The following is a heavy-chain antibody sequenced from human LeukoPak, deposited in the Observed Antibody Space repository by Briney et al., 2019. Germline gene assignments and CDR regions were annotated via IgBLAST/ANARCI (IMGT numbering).Heavy chain of an antibody. Sequence: PGGSLRLSCAASGFTVSTYYMTWVRQAPGKGLECVSVIYSGGSPYYADSVKGRFTVSRDNSKNTLYLQMNSLRAEDTAMYYCARGLGYCTSTTCLLPFDHWGQGTLVTVSS. V-gene: IGHV3-53*01. CDR3: ARGLGYCTSTTCLLPFDH. J-gene: IGHJ4*02. CDR2: IYSGGSP. CDR1: GFTVSTYY. D-gene: IGHD2-2*01.